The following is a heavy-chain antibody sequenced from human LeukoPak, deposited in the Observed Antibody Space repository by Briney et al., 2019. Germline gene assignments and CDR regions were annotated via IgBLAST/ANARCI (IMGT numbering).Heavy chain of an antibody. CDR1: GLTFSSYG. CDR3: AKVRATIGYYYYMDV. V-gene: IGHV3-33*06. J-gene: IGHJ6*03. CDR2: IWYDGSNK. D-gene: IGHD5-12*01. Sequence: GGSLRLSCAASGLTFSSYGMHWVRQAPGKGLEWVAVIWYDGSNKYYADSVKGRFTISRDNSKNTLYLQMNSLRAEDTAVYYCAKVRATIGYYYYMDVWGKGTTVTVSS.